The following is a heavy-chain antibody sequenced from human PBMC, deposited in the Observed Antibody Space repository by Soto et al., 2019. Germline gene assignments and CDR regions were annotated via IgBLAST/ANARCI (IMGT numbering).Heavy chain of an antibody. CDR3: ARVTPGNNLYYFSGLDF. J-gene: IGHJ6*02. V-gene: IGHV3-30-3*01. CDR1: GFSLDTYG. D-gene: IGHD1-1*01. CDR2: ISYEGSNT. Sequence: GGSLRLSCVASGFSLDTYGIHWVRQAPGKGLQWVALISYEGSNTYYADSVRGRFTISRDNSKNTLYLQMNTLRPEDTGVYYCARVTPGNNLYYFSGLDFWGQGTSVTVSS.